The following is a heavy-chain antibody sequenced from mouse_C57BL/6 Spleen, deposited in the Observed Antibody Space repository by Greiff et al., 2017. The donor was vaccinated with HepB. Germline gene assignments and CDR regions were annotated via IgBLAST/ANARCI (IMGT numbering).Heavy chain of an antibody. CDR1: GFNIKDDY. Sequence: VQLQQSGAELVRPGASVKLSCTASGFNIKDDYMHWVKQRPEQGLEWIGWIDPENGDTEYASKFQGKATITADTSSNTAYLQLSSLTSEDTAVYYSTTSYYYGSSYGGYWGQGTTLTVSS. CDR2: IDPENGDT. CDR3: TTSYYYGSSYGGY. D-gene: IGHD1-1*01. V-gene: IGHV14-4*01. J-gene: IGHJ2*01.